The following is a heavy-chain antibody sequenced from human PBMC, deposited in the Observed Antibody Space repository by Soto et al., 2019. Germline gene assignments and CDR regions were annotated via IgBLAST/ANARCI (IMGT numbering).Heavy chain of an antibody. CDR1: GFTFSSYS. J-gene: IGHJ4*02. V-gene: IGHV3-21*01. D-gene: IGHD6-19*01. CDR3: ARVRSGWYGVDY. CDR2: ISSSSSYI. Sequence: PGGSLRLSCAASGFTFSSYSMNWVRQAPGKGLEWVSSISSSSSYIYYADSVKGRFTISRDNAKNSLYLQMNSLRAEDTAVYYCARVRSGWYGVDYWGQGTLVTVSS.